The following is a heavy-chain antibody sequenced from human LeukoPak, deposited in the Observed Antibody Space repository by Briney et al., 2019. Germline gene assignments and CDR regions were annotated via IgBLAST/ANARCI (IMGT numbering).Heavy chain of an antibody. CDR1: GYTFTTYA. D-gene: IGHD5-12*01. CDR2: INAGNGNT. V-gene: IGHV1-3*01. J-gene: IGHJ4*02. CDR3: AREGGYDWGFEY. Sequence: ASVKVSCKASGYTFTTYAMHWVRQAPGQGLEWMGWINAGNGNTKYSHKFQDRVTITRDTSASTAYMELSSLRSEDTAVYYCAREGGYDWGFEYWGQGTLVTVSS.